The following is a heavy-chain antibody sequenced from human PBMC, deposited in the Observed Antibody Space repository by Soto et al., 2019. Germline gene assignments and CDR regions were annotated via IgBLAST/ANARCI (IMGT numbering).Heavy chain of an antibody. Sequence: QVRLQESGPGLVKPSQTLSLTCTVSGGSISSGDYYWTWIRQPPGKGLEWIGYINNSGTTYYLPSLKSRVIISIDTSKNQFSLKLRSVTAADTAVYFCARASGEDISVFRGGSSAGGYFYGLDVWGQGTTVTVSS. J-gene: IGHJ6*02. D-gene: IGHD3-10*01. CDR3: ARASGEDISVFRGGSSAGGYFYGLDV. V-gene: IGHV4-30-4*01. CDR2: INNSGTT. CDR1: GGSISSGDYY.